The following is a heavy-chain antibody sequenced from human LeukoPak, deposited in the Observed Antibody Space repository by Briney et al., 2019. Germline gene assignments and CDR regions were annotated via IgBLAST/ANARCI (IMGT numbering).Heavy chain of an antibody. CDR3: ARGRRLLDY. V-gene: IGHV4-34*01. CDR2: INHSGST. CDR1: AVAFSGYY. D-gene: IGHD3-22*01. Sequence: SETLSLSYDPYAVAFSGYYWGWIRQPPCNGLEWIGGINHSGSTNYHPSRKSRVTKSVGTSRNQYCLQLSSVTGADTAVYYCARGRRLLDYWGQGTLVTVAS. J-gene: IGHJ4*02.